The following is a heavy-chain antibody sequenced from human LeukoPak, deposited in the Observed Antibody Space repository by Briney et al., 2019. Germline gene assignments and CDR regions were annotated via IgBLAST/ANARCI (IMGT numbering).Heavy chain of an antibody. J-gene: IGHJ5*02. CDR3: AKSRDHGDYSGYAP. CDR2: ISGSGSST. Sequence: PGGSLRLSCAASGFTFSTYAMTWVRQAPGKGLEWVSGISGSGSSTYYADSVKGRFTISRDNSKNTVYLQMHNLRAEDAAIYYCAKSRDHGDYSGYAPWGQGTLVTVSS. V-gene: IGHV3-23*01. D-gene: IGHD4-17*01. CDR1: GFTFSTYA.